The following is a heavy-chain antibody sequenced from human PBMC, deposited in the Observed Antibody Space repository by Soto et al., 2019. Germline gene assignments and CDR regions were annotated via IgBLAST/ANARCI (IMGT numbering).Heavy chain of an antibody. CDR2: IYHSRST. Sequence: PSETLSLTCAVSGGSIGSGGYFWSWIRQPPGKGLEWIGCIYHSRSTYYNPSLKSRVTISVDRSKNQFSLKLTSVTAADTAVYFCARRSEYYYDSRGYLFDYWGQGALVT. CDR3: ARRSEYYYDSRGYLFDY. CDR1: GGSIGSGGYF. V-gene: IGHV4-30-2*01. D-gene: IGHD3-22*01. J-gene: IGHJ4*02.